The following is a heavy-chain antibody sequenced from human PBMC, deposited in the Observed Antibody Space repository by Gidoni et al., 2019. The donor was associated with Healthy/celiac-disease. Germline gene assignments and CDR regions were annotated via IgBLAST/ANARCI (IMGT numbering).Heavy chain of an antibody. CDR2: ISSSSSTI. D-gene: IGHD1-1*01. Sequence: EVQLVESGGGLVQPGGSLSLSCAASGFTFSSYSMTWVRQVPGKGLEWVSYISSSSSTIYYADSVKGRFTISRDNAKNSLYLQMNSLRDEDTAVYYCARSVALEPTLGDPFDIWGQGTMVTVSS. CDR1: GFTFSSYS. V-gene: IGHV3-48*02. CDR3: ARSVALEPTLGDPFDI. J-gene: IGHJ3*02.